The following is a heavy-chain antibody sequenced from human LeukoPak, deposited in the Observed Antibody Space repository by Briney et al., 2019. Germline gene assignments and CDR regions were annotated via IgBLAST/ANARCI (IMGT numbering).Heavy chain of an antibody. D-gene: IGHD6-19*01. Sequence: GESLKISCKDSGYIFSNYWIGWVRQLPGKGLEWMGIIYPGDSLGDSNPRYSPSFQGQVTISADKSISTAYLQWSSLKASDTAIYYCARRSIAVPGTRNAFDLWGQGTMVTVSS. J-gene: IGHJ3*01. V-gene: IGHV5-51*01. CDR3: ARRSIAVPGTRNAFDL. CDR1: GYIFSNYW. CDR2: IYPGDSLGDSNP.